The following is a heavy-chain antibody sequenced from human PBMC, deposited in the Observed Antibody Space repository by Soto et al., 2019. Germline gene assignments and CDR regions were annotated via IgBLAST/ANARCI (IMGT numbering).Heavy chain of an antibody. D-gene: IGHD1-1*01. V-gene: IGHV3-23*01. J-gene: IGHJ4*02. CDR1: GFTFSTHT. Sequence: EVQLLESGGTLVQPGGSLRLSCVASGFTFSTHTMNWVRQTPGKGLEWVSRLTADSDDTSYADSIKGRFTISRDNSKNTLYLQMTSLSAEHTAIYYCAKGLDRASLDFWGQGALVTVSS. CDR2: LTADSDDT. CDR3: AKGLDRASLDF.